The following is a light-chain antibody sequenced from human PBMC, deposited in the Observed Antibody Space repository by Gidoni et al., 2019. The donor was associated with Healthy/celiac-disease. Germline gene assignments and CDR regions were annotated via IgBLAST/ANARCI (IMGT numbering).Light chain of an antibody. CDR3: QQLNSYPRT. J-gene: IGKJ1*01. CDR1: QGISSY. CDR2: AAS. Sequence: DIQLTQSPPFLSASVGDRVTITCRASQGISSYLAWYQQKPGKAPKLLIYAASTLQSGVPSRFSGSGSGTEFTLPISSLQPEDFATYSCQQLNSYPRTFGQGTKVEIK. V-gene: IGKV1-9*01.